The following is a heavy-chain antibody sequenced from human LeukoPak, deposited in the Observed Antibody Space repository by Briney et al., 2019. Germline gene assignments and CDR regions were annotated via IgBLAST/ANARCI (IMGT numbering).Heavy chain of an antibody. CDR2: ISGSGGST. D-gene: IGHD3-3*01. V-gene: IGHV3-23*01. CDR1: GFTFSSYA. J-gene: IGHJ4*02. CDR3: AKGGFYDFWSGYYNAWDY. Sequence: PGGSLRLSCAASGFTFSSYAMSWVRQAPGKGLEWVSAISGSGGSTYYADSVKGRFTISRDNSKNTLYLQMNSLRAEDTAVYYCAKGGFYDFWSGYYNAWDYWGQGTLVTVSS.